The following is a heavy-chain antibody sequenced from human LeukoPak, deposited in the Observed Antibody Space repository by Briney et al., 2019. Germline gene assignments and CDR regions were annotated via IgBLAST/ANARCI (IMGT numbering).Heavy chain of an antibody. V-gene: IGHV4-38-2*02. CDR1: GYSISSGYY. Sequence: SETLSLTCTVSGYSISSGYYWGWIRQPPGKGLEWIGSIYYSESTSYNPSLKSRVTISVDTSKNQFSLKLRSVTAADTAEYYCARAGSGSYQRWAFDIWGQGTMVTVSS. CDR2: IYYSEST. D-gene: IGHD3-10*01. CDR3: ARAGSGSYQRWAFDI. J-gene: IGHJ3*02.